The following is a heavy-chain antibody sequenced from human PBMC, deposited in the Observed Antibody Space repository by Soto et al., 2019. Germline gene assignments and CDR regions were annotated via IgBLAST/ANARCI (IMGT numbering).Heavy chain of an antibody. J-gene: IGHJ4*02. V-gene: IGHV4-59*01. CDR3: ARDRGYCSGGSCYGRVVTAIFDY. Sequence: PSETLSLTCTVSGGSISSYYWSWIRQPPGKGLEWIGYIYYSGSTNHNPSLKSRVTISVDTSKNQFSLKLSSVTAADTAVYYCARDRGYCSGGSCYGRVVTAIFDYWGQGTLVTVSS. CDR1: GGSISSYY. CDR2: IYYSGST. D-gene: IGHD2-15*01.